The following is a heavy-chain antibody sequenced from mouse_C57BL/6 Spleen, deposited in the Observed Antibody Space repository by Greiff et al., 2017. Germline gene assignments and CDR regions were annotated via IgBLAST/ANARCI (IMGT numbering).Heavy chain of an antibody. V-gene: IGHV5-4*01. D-gene: IGHD2-5*01. CDR2: ISDGGSYT. CDR1: GFTFSSYA. Sequence: EVKLMESGGGLVKPGGSLKLSCAASGFTFSSYAMSWVRQTPEKRLEWVATISDGGSYTYYPDNVKGRFTISRDNAKNNLYLQMSHLKSEDTAMYYCAREVIKNSNCGLYYFDYWGQGTTLTVSS. J-gene: IGHJ2*01. CDR3: AREVIKNSNCGLYYFDY.